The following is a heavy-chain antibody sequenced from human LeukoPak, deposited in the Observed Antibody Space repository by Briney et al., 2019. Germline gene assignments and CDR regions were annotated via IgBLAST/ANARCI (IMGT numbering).Heavy chain of an antibody. J-gene: IGHJ6*02. CDR1: GGSISSGDYY. CDR2: IYYGGST. V-gene: IGHV4-30-4*01. D-gene: IGHD5-18*01. CDR3: ARVEVDTAMVPIDYGMDV. Sequence: SETLSLTCTVSGGSISSGDYYWSWIRQPPGKGLEWIGYIYYGGSTHYNPSLKSRVTISVDTSKNQFSLKLSSVTAADTAVYYCARVEVDTAMVPIDYGMDVWGQGTTVTVSS.